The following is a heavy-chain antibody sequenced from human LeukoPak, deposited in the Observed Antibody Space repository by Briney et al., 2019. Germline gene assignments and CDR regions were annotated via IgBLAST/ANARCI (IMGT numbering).Heavy chain of an antibody. CDR2: IYTSGST. J-gene: IGHJ4*02. D-gene: IGHD6-19*01. CDR1: GGSISSGSYY. Sequence: PSETLSLTCTVSGGSISSGSYYWSWIRQPAGKGLEWIGRIYTSGSTNYNPSLKSRVTISVDTSKNQFSLKLSSATAADTAVYYCARGDSSGWYHFDYWGQGTLVTVSS. CDR3: ARGDSSGWYHFDY. V-gene: IGHV4-61*02.